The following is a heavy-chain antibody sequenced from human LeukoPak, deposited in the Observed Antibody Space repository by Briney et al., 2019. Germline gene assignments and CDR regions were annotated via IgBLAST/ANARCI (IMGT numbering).Heavy chain of an antibody. J-gene: IGHJ3*02. CDR1: GGSISSYY. CDR3: ARGDSSGYWDDAFDI. CDR2: IYYSGST. D-gene: IGHD3-22*01. V-gene: IGHV4-59*01. Sequence: SETLSLTCTVSGGSISSYYWSWIRQPPGKGLEWIGYIYYSGSTNYNPSLKSRVTISVDTSKNQFSLKLSSVTAADTAVYYCARGDSSGYWDDAFDIWGQGTMVTVSS.